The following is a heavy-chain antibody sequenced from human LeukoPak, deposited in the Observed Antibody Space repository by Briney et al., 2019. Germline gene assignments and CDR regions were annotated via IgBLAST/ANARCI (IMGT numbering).Heavy chain of an antibody. Sequence: SQTLSLTCTVSGGSVSSGGYYWSWIRQHPGKGLEWIGYIYYSGSTYYNPSLKSRVTMSVDTSKNQFSLKLSSVTAADTAVYYCARVPRITMVRGVIRFDHWGQGTLVTVSS. CDR2: IYYSGST. CDR1: GGSVSSGGYY. D-gene: IGHD3-10*01. CDR3: ARVPRITMVRGVIRFDH. J-gene: IGHJ4*02. V-gene: IGHV4-31*03.